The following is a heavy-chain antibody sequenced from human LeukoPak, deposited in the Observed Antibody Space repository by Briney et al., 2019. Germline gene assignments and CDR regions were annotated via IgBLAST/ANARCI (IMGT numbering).Heavy chain of an antibody. CDR3: AREMVRGVIPLPFDY. J-gene: IGHJ4*02. Sequence: ASVKVSCKASGGTFSSYAISWVRQAPGQGLEWMGRIIPIFGTANYAQKFQGRVTITTDESTSTAYMELSSLRSEDTAVYYCAREMVRGVIPLPFDYWGQRTLVTVSS. V-gene: IGHV1-69*05. D-gene: IGHD3-10*01. CDR2: IIPIFGTA. CDR1: GGTFSSYA.